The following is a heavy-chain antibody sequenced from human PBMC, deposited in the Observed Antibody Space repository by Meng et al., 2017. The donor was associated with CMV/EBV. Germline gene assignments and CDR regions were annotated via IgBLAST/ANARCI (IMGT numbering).Heavy chain of an antibody. Sequence: QLQHTQGGAGLLMPSAAPSLPCPVSGGLFRCYYWSWIRQPPGKGLEWIGEINHSGSTNYNPSLKSRVTISVDTSKNQFSLKLSSVTAADTAVYYCARGVGGWFDPWGQGTLVTVSS. V-gene: IGHV4-34*01. CDR1: GGLFRCYY. CDR3: ARGVGGWFDP. J-gene: IGHJ5*02. CDR2: INHSGST. D-gene: IGHD1-26*01.